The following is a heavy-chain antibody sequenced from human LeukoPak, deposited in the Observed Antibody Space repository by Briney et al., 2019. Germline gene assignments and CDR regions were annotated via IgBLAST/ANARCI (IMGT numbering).Heavy chain of an antibody. Sequence: SETLSLTCTVSGGSINSYYWSWVRQPPGKGLEWIGYVSYTGTTNYNPSLKSRVTISVDTSKNQFSLKLTSVTAADTAVYYCARDMVDRDMVKSLGWFDPWGQGTLVTVSS. CDR3: ARDMVDRDMVKSLGWFDP. V-gene: IGHV4-59*01. CDR2: VSYTGTT. D-gene: IGHD5-18*01. J-gene: IGHJ5*02. CDR1: GGSINSYY.